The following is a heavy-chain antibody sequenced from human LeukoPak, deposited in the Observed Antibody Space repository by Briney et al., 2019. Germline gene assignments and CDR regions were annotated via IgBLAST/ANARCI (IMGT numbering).Heavy chain of an antibody. D-gene: IGHD3-3*01. Sequence: ASVKVSCKASGGTFSSYAISWVRQAPGQGLEWMGGIIPIFGTANYAQKFQGRVTITADKSTSTAYMELSSLRSEDTAVYYCARDPGGRFLEWLPRSTDAFDIWGQGTMVTVSS. CDR3: ARDPGGRFLEWLPRSTDAFDI. CDR2: IIPIFGTA. J-gene: IGHJ3*02. V-gene: IGHV1-69*06. CDR1: GGTFSSYA.